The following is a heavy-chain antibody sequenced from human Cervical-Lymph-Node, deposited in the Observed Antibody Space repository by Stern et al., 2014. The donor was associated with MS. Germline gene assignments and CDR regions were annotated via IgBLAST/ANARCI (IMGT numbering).Heavy chain of an antibody. CDR3: ARALWFGESPTDY. D-gene: IGHD3-10*01. Sequence: VQLVESGAEVKKPGASVKVSCKASGYTFTNYAMHWVRQAPGQRLEWMGWINAGNGNTKYSQKFQGRVTITRDTSASTAYMELXXXXSEDTAVYYCARALWFGESPTDYWGQGTLVTVSS. CDR1: GYTFTNYA. CDR2: INAGNGNT. V-gene: IGHV1-3*01. J-gene: IGHJ4*02.